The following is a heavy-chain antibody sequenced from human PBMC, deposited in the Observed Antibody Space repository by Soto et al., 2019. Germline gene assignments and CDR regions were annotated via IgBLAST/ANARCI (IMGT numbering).Heavy chain of an antibody. CDR1: GGSISSGGYY. CDR3: ARAYYDFWSGFPGRWFDP. CDR2: IYYSGST. Sequence: QVQLQESGPGLVKPSQTLSLTCTVSGGSISSGGYYWSWIRQHPGKGLEWIGYIYYSGSTYYNPSLNGRVTISVDTSKNLFSLKLSSVTAADTAVYYCARAYYDFWSGFPGRWFDPWGQGTLVTVSS. D-gene: IGHD3-3*01. V-gene: IGHV4-31*03. J-gene: IGHJ5*02.